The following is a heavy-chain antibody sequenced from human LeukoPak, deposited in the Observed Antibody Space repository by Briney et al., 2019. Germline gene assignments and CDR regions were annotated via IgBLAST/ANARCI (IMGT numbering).Heavy chain of an antibody. CDR2: INPNSGGT. CDR3: AREGYYYDSSGYYLC. D-gene: IGHD3-22*01. V-gene: IGHV1-2*02. J-gene: IGHJ4*02. CDR1: GYTFTGYY. Sequence: GASVKVSCKASGYTFTGYYMHWVRQAPGQGLEWVGWINPNSGGTNYAQKFQGRVTMTRDTSISTAYMELSRLRSDDTAVYYCAREGYYYDSSGYYLCWGQGTLVTVSS.